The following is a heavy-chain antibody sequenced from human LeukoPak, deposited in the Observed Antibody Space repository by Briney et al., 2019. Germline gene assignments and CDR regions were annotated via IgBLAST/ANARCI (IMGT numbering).Heavy chain of an antibody. V-gene: IGHV3-21*01. CDR2: ISSSSSYI. CDR1: GFTFSSYS. J-gene: IGHJ4*02. D-gene: IGHD1-26*01. Sequence: PGGSLRLSCAASGFTFSSYSMNWVRQAPGKGLEWVSSISSSSSYIYYADSVKGRFTISRDNAKNSLYLQMNSLRAEDTAVYYCARGPSVGATTTNDYWGQGTLVTVSS. CDR3: ARGPSVGATTTNDY.